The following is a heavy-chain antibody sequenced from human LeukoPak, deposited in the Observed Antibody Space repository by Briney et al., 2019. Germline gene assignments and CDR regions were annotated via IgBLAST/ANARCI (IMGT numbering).Heavy chain of an antibody. CDR1: GYTFTSYY. J-gene: IGHJ4*02. CDR3: ARDGEMRVGGDY. CDR2: INPSGGST. D-gene: IGHD3-22*01. V-gene: IGHV1-46*01. Sequence: ASVKVSYKASGYTFTSYYMHWVRQAPGQGLEWMGIINPSGGSTSYAQKFQGRVTMTRDTSTSTVYMELSSLRSEDTAVYYCARDGEMRVGGDYWGQGTLVTVSS.